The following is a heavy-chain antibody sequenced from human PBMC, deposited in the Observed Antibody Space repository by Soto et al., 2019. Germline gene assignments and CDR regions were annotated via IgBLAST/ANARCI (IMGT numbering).Heavy chain of an antibody. Sequence: GASVKVSCTASGYTFTSYGISWVRQAPGQGLEWMGWISAYNGNTDYAQKLQGRVTMTTDTSTSTAYMELRSLRSDDTAVYYCARDGIVGLWFGELSLLTNAFDIWGQGTMVTVSS. CDR1: GYTFTSYG. V-gene: IGHV1-18*01. CDR2: ISAYNGNT. J-gene: IGHJ3*02. CDR3: ARDGIVGLWFGELSLLTNAFDI. D-gene: IGHD3-10*01.